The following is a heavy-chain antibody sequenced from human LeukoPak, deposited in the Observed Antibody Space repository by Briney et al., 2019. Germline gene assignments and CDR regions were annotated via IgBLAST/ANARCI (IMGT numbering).Heavy chain of an antibody. CDR3: AHRLQSGYYYGLNWFDP. V-gene: IGHV2-5*02. CDR1: GFSLSTNGAG. CDR2: IYWDEDK. J-gene: IGHJ5*02. D-gene: IGHD5-18*01. Sequence: SGPTLVKPTQTLTLTCTFSGFSLSTNGAGVGLIRQPPGKALEWRALIYWDEDKRYSPSLKSRLTITKDTSKNQVVLTMTNMDPVNTATYYCAHRLQSGYYYGLNWFDPGGQGTLVTVSS.